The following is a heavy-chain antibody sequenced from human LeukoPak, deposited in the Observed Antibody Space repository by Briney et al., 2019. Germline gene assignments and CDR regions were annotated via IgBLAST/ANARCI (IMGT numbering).Heavy chain of an antibody. Sequence: SETLSLTCTVSGGSISSYYWSWIRQPPGKGLEWIGYIYYSGSTNYNPSLKSRVTMSVDTSINQFSLKLSSVTAADTAVYYCARADILTGYYGGSWYYFDYWGQGTLVTVSS. D-gene: IGHD3-9*01. CDR3: ARADILTGYYGGSWYYFDY. V-gene: IGHV4-59*01. J-gene: IGHJ4*02. CDR1: GGSISSYY. CDR2: IYYSGST.